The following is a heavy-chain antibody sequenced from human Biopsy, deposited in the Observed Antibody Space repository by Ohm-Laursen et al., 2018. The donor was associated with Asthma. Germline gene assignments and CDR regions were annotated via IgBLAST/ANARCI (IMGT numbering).Heavy chain of an antibody. CDR3: QRGFNGDDCGY. J-gene: IGHJ4*02. D-gene: IGHD5-12*01. CDR1: GFTFGDYW. Sequence: SLRLSCSASGFTFGDYWMTWVRQAPGKGLEWVGHVKIKRHGGTTDLAEPVKGRFTISRDDSKNTLYLQTNSLKTEDTAVYYCQRGFNGDDCGYWGQGTLVTVSS. V-gene: IGHV3-15*01. CDR2: VKIKRHGGTT.